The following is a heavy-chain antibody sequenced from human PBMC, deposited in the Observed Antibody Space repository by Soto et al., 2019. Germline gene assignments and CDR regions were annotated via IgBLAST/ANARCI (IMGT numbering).Heavy chain of an antibody. CDR2: INGNTGHT. D-gene: IGHD1-26*01. CDR1: GYTFSRYG. J-gene: IGHJ4*02. V-gene: IGHV1-18*01. Sequence: QVQLVQSGAEVREPGASVKVSCKTSGYTFSRYGITWVRQAPGQGLEWMGWINGNTGHTIYAMNLEESLTISTDTSTSTAYIELRSLKSDDTPVYYCARERKWEPLPYWGQGTLVTVSS. CDR3: ARERKWEPLPY.